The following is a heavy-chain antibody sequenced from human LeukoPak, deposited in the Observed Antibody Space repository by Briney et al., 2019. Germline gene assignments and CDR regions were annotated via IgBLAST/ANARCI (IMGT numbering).Heavy chain of an antibody. CDR1: GYTFTSYA. Sequence: GASVKVSCKASGYTFTSYAISWVRQAPGQGLEWMGWVNTYNGNTNYAQKLQGRVTMTTDTSTSTAYMELRSLRSDDTAVYYCARGGPYVDYGSGRHLYYFDYWGQGTLVTVSS. V-gene: IGHV1-18*01. D-gene: IGHD3-10*01. CDR3: ARGGPYVDYGSGRHLYYFDY. J-gene: IGHJ4*02. CDR2: VNTYNGNT.